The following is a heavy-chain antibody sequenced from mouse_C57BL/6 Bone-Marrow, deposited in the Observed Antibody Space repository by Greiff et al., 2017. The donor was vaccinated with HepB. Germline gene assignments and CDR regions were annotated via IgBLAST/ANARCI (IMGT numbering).Heavy chain of an antibody. Sequence: VKLVESGAELAKPGASVKLSCKASGYTFTSYWMHWVKQRPGQGLEWIGYINPSSGYTKYNQKFKDKATVTADKSSSTAYMQLSSLTYEDSAVYYCARMGYGNYGYWGQGTTLTVSS. CDR1: GYTFTSYW. D-gene: IGHD2-10*02. V-gene: IGHV1-7*01. J-gene: IGHJ2*01. CDR3: ARMGYGNYGY. CDR2: INPSSGYT.